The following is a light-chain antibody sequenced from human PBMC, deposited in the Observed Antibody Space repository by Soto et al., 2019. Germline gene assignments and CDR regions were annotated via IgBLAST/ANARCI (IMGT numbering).Light chain of an antibody. CDR1: QSVSSSY. CDR2: DTS. Sequence: EIVLTQSPGTLSLSPGERATFSCRASQSVSSSYLAWYQQKPGQAPRILIHDTSSRATGIPDRFSGSGSGTDFTLTISRLEPEDFAVYYCQQYGTSPFTFGPGTKVDIK. V-gene: IGKV3-20*01. CDR3: QQYGTSPFT. J-gene: IGKJ3*01.